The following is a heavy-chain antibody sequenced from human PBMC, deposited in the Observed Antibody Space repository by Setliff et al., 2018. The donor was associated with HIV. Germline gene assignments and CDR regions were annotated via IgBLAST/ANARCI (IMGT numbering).Heavy chain of an antibody. D-gene: IGHD3-16*02. J-gene: IGHJ6*03. Sequence: GASVKVSCKASGYTFTSYDINWVRQATGQGLEWMGWMNPNSGNTGYAQKFQGRVTMTRNTSISTAYMELSSLRSEDTAVYYCARGIKLVGGVIVGSMDVWGKGTTVTVSS. CDR3: ARGIKLVGGVIVGSMDV. CDR2: MNPNSGNT. CDR1: GYTFTSYD. V-gene: IGHV1-8*01.